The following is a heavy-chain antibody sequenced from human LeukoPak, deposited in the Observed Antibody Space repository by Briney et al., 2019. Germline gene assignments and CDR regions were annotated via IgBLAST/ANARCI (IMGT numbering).Heavy chain of an antibody. CDR1: GFTFSSYG. V-gene: IGHV3-30*02. D-gene: IGHD5-24*01. Sequence: GGSLRLSCAASGFTFSSYGMHWVRQAPGKGLEWVAVILSDGSKEFYTDSVKGRFTISRDNFKNTLYLQMNSLRAEDTAVYYCAKSLIEMATTDAFDIWGQGTMVTVSS. J-gene: IGHJ3*02. CDR3: AKSLIEMATTDAFDI. CDR2: ILSDGSKE.